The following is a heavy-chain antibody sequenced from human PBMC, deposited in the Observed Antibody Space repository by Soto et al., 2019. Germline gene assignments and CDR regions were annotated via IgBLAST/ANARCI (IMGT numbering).Heavy chain of an antibody. CDR3: ARVSSGWYVYFDY. J-gene: IGHJ4*02. CDR2: ISAYNGDK. D-gene: IGHD6-19*01. CDR1: GYTFINYG. Sequence: ASVKVSCKASGYTFINYGVSWVRQAPGQGLEWMGWISAYNGDKKYAQNVQGRVTLTTDTSTSTAYMELRSLRSDDTAVYYCARVSSGWYVYFDYWGQGTLVTVSS. V-gene: IGHV1-18*01.